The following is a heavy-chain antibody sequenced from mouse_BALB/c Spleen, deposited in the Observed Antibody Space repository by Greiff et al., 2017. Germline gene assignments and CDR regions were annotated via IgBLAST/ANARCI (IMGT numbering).Heavy chain of an antibody. V-gene: IGHV5-6-5*01. J-gene: IGHJ2*01. CDR2: ISSGGST. CDR1: GFTFSSYA. D-gene: IGHD1-1*01. CDR3: ARSLFTTVDYFDY. Sequence: EVQGVESGGGLVKPGGSLKLSCAASGFTFSSYAMSWVRQTPEKRLEWVASISSGGSTYYPDSVKGRFTISRDNARNILYLQMSSLRSEDTAMYYCARSLFTTVDYFDYWGQGTTLTVSS.